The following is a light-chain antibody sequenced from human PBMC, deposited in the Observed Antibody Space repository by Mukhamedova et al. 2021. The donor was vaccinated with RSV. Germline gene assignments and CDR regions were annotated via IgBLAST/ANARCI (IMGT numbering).Light chain of an antibody. CDR3: QQSYSTPYT. CDR2: AAS. Sequence: WYQRRVHGKAPNLLIYAASSLHSGVPSRFSGSGSGTDFTLTISSLQPEDFATYYCQQSYSTPYTFAQGTKLEIE. J-gene: IGKJ2*01. V-gene: IGKV1-39*01.